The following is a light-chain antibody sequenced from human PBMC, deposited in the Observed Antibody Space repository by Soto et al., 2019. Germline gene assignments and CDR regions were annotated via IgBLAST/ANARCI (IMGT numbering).Light chain of an antibody. Sequence: DIQMAQSPSSLSASVGDRVTITCRASQSISNYLNWYQQKPGKAPKLLIYAASNLQGGVPSRFSGSGSGADFTLTISSLQPEDFATYYCQQANSFPPWTFGQGTKVEIK. J-gene: IGKJ1*01. CDR3: QQANSFPPWT. CDR2: AAS. CDR1: QSISNY. V-gene: IGKV1-39*01.